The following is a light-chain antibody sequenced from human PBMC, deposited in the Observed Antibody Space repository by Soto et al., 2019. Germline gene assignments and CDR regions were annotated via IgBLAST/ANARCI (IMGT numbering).Light chain of an antibody. CDR3: QQYNNWPRA. CDR2: DAS. V-gene: IGKV3-11*01. J-gene: IGKJ1*01. Sequence: EIVLTQSPATLSLSPGERATLSCRASQSVSSYLAWYQQKPGQAPRLLIYDASNRATGIPARFSGSGSGTDFTLTISSLEPEDFVVYYCQQYNNWPRAFGQGTKVEIK. CDR1: QSVSSY.